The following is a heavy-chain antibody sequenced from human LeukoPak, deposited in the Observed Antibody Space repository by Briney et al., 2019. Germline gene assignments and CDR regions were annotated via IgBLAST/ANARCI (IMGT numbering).Heavy chain of an antibody. CDR2: IYYSGIT. CDR1: GGSISSYY. D-gene: IGHD3-22*01. CDR3: ARETIVVGRAEFGP. J-gene: IGHJ5*02. Sequence: SGTLSLTCTVSGGSISSYYWSWIRQPPGKGLEWIGYIYYSGITNYNPSLKSRVTISVDTSKNQFSLKLSSVTAADTAVYYCARETIVVGRAEFGPWGQGTLVTVSS. V-gene: IGHV4-59*01.